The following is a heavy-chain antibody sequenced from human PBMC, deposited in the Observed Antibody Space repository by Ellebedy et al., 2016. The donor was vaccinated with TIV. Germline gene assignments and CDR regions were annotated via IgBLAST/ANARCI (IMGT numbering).Heavy chain of an antibody. CDR2: FDPEDGER. J-gene: IGHJ3*02. D-gene: IGHD3-16*01. CDR3: ATDRRITPWAFDI. Sequence: AASVKVSCKVSGYTLTELSMHWVRQAPGKGLEWMGGFDPEDGERIYAQKFQGRVTMTEDTSTDTAYMELSSLRSEDTAVYYCATDRRITPWAFDIWGQGTMVTVSS. CDR1: GYTLTELS. V-gene: IGHV1-24*01.